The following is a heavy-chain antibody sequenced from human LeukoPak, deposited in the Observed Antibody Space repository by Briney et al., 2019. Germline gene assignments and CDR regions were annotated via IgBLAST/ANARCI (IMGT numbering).Heavy chain of an antibody. V-gene: IGHV1-18*01. D-gene: IGHD4-17*01. CDR2: ISAYNGNT. J-gene: IGHJ4*02. CDR1: GYTFTSYG. Sequence: ASVKVSCKASGYTFTSYGISWVRQAPGQGLEWMGWISAYNGNTNYAQKLQGRVTMTTGTSTSTAYMELRSLRSDDTAVYYCARADTVTTGVFGREPPVSDRLFDYWGQGTLVTVSS. CDR3: ARADTVTTGVFGREPPVSDRLFDY.